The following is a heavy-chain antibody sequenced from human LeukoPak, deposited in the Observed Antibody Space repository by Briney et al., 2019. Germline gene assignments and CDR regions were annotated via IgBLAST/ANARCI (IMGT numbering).Heavy chain of an antibody. CDR1: GFTLTAYY. D-gene: IGHD3-22*01. V-gene: IGHV1-2*06. Sequence: ASVKVSCKAPGFTLTAYYLHWVRQAPGQGLEWMGRINPNSGGTTYAQKFQGRVTMTRDTYIGTAYMELSSLGFDDTALYYCARPYYESSGMYVDAFDIWGQGTMVTVSS. J-gene: IGHJ3*02. CDR2: INPNSGGT. CDR3: ARPYYESSGMYVDAFDI.